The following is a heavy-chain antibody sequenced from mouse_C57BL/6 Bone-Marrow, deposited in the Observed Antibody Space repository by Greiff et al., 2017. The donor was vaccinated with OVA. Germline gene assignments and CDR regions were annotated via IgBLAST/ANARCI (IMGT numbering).Heavy chain of an antibody. J-gene: IGHJ3*01. D-gene: IGHD6-1*01. V-gene: IGHV1-19*01. CDR3: AGRSLAWFAY. CDR1: GYTFTDYY. Sequence: VQLQQSGPVLVKPGASVKMSCKASGYTFTDYYMNWVKQSHGKSLEWIGVINPYNGGTSYNQKFKGKATLTVDKSSSTAYMELNSLASEDSAVYYCAGRSLAWFAYWGQGTLVTVSA. CDR2: INPYNGGT.